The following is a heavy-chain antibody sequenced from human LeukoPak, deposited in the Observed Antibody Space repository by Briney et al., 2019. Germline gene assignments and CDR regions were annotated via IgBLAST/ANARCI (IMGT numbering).Heavy chain of an antibody. CDR3: GRGGSSPPDEY. CDR2: ISTYNGDT. Sequence: GASVKVSCKSSGYTFSSYGISWVRQAPGQGLEWLGWISTYNGDTNYAQKLQGRVTMTTDTSTSTAYMELRSLRSDDTAVYYCGRGGSSPPDEYWGQGTLVTVSS. CDR1: GYTFSSYG. D-gene: IGHD2-2*01. V-gene: IGHV1-18*01. J-gene: IGHJ4*02.